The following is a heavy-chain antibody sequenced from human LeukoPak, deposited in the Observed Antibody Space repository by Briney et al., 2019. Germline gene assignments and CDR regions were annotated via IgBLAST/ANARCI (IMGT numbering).Heavy chain of an antibody. CDR2: IKKDGSEK. J-gene: IGHJ4*02. D-gene: IGHD4-17*01. CDR3: ARESKGRSKIDY. CDR1: GFTFSGYW. Sequence: GGSLRLSCAASGFTFSGYWMSWVRQAPGKGLEWVANIKKDGSEKYNVDSVKGRFTNSRDNANKSLYLQMNSLRAEDTAVYYCARESKGRSKIDYWGQGTLVTVSS. V-gene: IGHV3-7*01.